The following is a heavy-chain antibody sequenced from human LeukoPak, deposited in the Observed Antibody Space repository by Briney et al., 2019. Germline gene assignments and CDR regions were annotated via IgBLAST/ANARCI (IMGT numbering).Heavy chain of an antibody. CDR3: AKGYYGSGSNYFDY. V-gene: IGHV3-9*03. Sequence: GGCLRLSCAASGFTFDDYAMHWVRQAPGKGLEWVPGISWNSGSIGYAGSVKGRFIISRDNAKNSLYLQMNSLRAEDMALYYCAKGYYGSGSNYFDYWGQGTLVTVSS. D-gene: IGHD3-10*01. J-gene: IGHJ4*02. CDR1: GFTFDDYA. CDR2: ISWNSGSI.